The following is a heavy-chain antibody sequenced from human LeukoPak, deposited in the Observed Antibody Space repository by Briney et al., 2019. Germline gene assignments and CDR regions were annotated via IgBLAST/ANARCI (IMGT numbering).Heavy chain of an antibody. V-gene: IGHV4-59*08. CDR3: ASLGSGERRYFDY. J-gene: IGHJ4*02. CDR1: GGSISSYY. CDR2: IYHSGST. Sequence: PSETLSLTCTVSGGSISSYYWSWIRQPPGKGLEWIGSIYHSGSTYYNPSLKSRVTISVDTSKNQFSLKLSSVTAADTAVYYCASLGSGERRYFDYWGQGTLVTVSS. D-gene: IGHD3-10*01.